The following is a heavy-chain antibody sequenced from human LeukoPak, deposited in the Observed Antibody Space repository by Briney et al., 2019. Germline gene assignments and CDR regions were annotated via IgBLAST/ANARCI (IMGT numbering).Heavy chain of an antibody. D-gene: IGHD6-13*01. J-gene: IGHJ6*02. CDR1: GYTLTELS. CDR3: ATTYSSSWYTTGYYYGMDV. V-gene: IGHV1-24*01. Sequence: ASVKVSCKVSGYTLTELSMHWVRQAPGKGLEWMGGFDPEDGETIYAQKFQGRVTMTEDTSTDTAYMELSSLRSEDTAVYYCATTYSSSWYTTGYYYGMDVWGQGTTVTASS. CDR2: FDPEDGET.